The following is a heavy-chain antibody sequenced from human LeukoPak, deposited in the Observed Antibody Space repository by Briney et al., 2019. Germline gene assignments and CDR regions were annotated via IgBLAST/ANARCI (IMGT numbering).Heavy chain of an antibody. D-gene: IGHD1-26*01. CDR3: AKVRVGATDFDY. CDR1: GFTVSNNY. Sequence: PGGSLRLTCAASGFTVSNNYMSWVRQAQGPGLEWVSAISGSGGSTYYADSVKGRVTISRDKSKNTLYLQMNSLRAEDTAVYYCAKVRVGATDFDYWGQGTLVTVSS. J-gene: IGHJ4*02. CDR2: ISGSGGST. V-gene: IGHV3-23*01.